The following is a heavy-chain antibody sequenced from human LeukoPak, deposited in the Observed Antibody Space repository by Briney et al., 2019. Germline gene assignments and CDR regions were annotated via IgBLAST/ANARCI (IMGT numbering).Heavy chain of an antibody. J-gene: IGHJ4*02. CDR2: ISYTGGNT. CDR3: ASNGI. V-gene: IGHV3-23*01. D-gene: IGHD1-14*01. CDR1: GFTFSNYG. Sequence: GGSLRLSCAASGFTFSNYGMSWVRQAPGKGLEWVSSISYTGGNTFYADSVKGRFTISRDNAKNSLYLQMNSLRAEDTAVYYCASNGIWGQGTLVTVSS.